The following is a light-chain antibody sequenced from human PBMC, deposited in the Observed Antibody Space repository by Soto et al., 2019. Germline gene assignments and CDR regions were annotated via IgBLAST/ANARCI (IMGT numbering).Light chain of an antibody. CDR3: QQCGNWPCT. CDR2: DGY. J-gene: IGKJ3*01. Sequence: ELVLTQSPGTLSLSPGERATLSCRASQSVDRYVAWYQQKVGQAPRLLIYDGYSRATGVGARFTGSGSATDFSLTITSLEPEDFAVYYCQQCGNWPCTFGPGTKVDIK. CDR1: QSVDRY. V-gene: IGKV3-11*01.